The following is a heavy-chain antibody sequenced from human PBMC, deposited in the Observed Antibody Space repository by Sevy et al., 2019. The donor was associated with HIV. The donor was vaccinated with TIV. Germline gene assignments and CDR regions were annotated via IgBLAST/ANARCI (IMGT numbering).Heavy chain of an antibody. D-gene: IGHD3-3*01. CDR3: ARGTPFWSGSYYFHS. CDR1: GYTFTGYQ. J-gene: IGHJ4*02. Sequence: ASVKVSCKASGYTFTGYQIHWVRQAPGQGLQWMGWINPNSDGTNFAQKFQGRVTMTTDTSINTAYMELSRLRSDDTAVYYCARGTPFWSGSYYFHSWGQGTLVTVS. V-gene: IGHV1-2*02. CDR2: INPNSDGT.